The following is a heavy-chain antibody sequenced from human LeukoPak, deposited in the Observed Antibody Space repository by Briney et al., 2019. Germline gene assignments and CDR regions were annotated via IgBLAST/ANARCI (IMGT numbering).Heavy chain of an antibody. CDR2: INPDGSRI. Sequence: GGSLRLSCAASGFTFSTSWMTWVRQAPGKGLDWLGNINPDGSRINYVDSVKGRFTISRDNAKNSLSLQMDSLRAEDTAVYYCARAPCSSTNCRIFDSWGQGTLVTVSS. CDR3: ARAPCSSTNCRIFDS. J-gene: IGHJ4*02. CDR1: GFTFSTSW. D-gene: IGHD2-2*01. V-gene: IGHV3-7*01.